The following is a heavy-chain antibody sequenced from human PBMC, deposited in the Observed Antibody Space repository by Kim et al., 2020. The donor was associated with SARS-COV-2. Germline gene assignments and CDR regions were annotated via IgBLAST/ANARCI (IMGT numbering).Heavy chain of an antibody. J-gene: IGHJ6*02. CDR1: GYTFTGYY. CDR3: ARGGAVTMVRGVTTEWYYGMDV. CDR2: INPNSGGT. V-gene: IGHV1-2*02. Sequence: ASVKVSCKASGYTFTGYYMHWVRQAPGQGLEWMGWINPNSGGTNYAQKFQGRVTMTRDTSISTAYMELSRLRSDDTAVYYCARGGAVTMVRGVTTEWYYGMDVWGQGTTVTVSS. D-gene: IGHD3-10*01.